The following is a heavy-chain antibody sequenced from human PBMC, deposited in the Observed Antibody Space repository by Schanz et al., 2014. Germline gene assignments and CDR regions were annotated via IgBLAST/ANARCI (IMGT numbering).Heavy chain of an antibody. CDR3: ARIGGSVFDY. Sequence: EVHLLESGGGLVPPGGSLRLSCAASGFTFSSYWMHWVRQVPGKGLVWVSRIKSDGSSTSYADSVKGRFTISRDNSKNSLYLQMNSLRAEDTAVYYCARIGGSVFDYWAQGTLVTVSS. CDR2: IKSDGSST. D-gene: IGHD3-10*01. V-gene: IGHV3-74*02. J-gene: IGHJ4*02. CDR1: GFTFSSYW.